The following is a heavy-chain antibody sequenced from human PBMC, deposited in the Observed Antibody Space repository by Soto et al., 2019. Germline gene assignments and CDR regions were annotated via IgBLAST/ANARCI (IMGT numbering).Heavy chain of an antibody. V-gene: IGHV1-69*13. J-gene: IGHJ6*02. CDR3: ARASRVSSGWYYYYYYGMDV. Sequence: ASVKVSCKASGGTFSSYAISWVRQAPGQGLEGVGGIIPIFGSANYAQKSQGRVTITADESTSTAYMELSSLRSEDTAVYYCARASRVSSGWYYYYYYGMDVWGQGTTVTVSS. D-gene: IGHD6-19*01. CDR2: IIPIFGSA. CDR1: GGTFSSYA.